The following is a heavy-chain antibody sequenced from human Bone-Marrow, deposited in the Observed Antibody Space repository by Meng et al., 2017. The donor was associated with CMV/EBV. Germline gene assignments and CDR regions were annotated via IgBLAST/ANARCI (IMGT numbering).Heavy chain of an antibody. CDR3: ATVGLGMNRFDP. Sequence: QVQLQQWGAGLLKPSETLSLTCAVYGGSFSGYYWSWIRQPPGKGLEWIAEINHSGNTNYNPSLKSRVTISVDTSKNQFSLKLSSVTAADTAVYYCATVGLGMNRFDPWGQGTLVTVSS. V-gene: IGHV4-34*01. CDR1: GGSFSGYY. J-gene: IGHJ5*02. CDR2: INHSGNT.